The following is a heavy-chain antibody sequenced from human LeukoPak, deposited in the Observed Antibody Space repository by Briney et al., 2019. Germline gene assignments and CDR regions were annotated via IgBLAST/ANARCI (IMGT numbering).Heavy chain of an antibody. CDR2: FDPEDGET. CDR1: GYTLTELS. Sequence: ASVKVSCKVSGYTLTELSMHWVRQAPGNGLEWMGGFDPEDGETIYAQKFQGRVTMTEDTSTDTAYMELSSLRSEDTAVYYCATPPPRWLVKGGYYFDYWGQGTLVTVSS. J-gene: IGHJ4*02. D-gene: IGHD6-19*01. CDR3: ATPPPRWLVKGGYYFDY. V-gene: IGHV1-24*01.